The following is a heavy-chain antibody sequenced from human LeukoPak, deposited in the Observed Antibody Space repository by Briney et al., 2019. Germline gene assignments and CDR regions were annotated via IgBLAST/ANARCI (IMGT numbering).Heavy chain of an antibody. J-gene: IGHJ4*02. V-gene: IGHV3-23*01. CDR1: GFTFSSYA. CDR3: AKGYRSGWYQGFDC. D-gene: IGHD6-19*01. Sequence: GGSLRLSCAASGFTFSSYAMSWVRQAPGKGMEWVSAIGGSGGSTYYADSVKGRFTISRDNSKKTLYLQMNSLRAEDTAVYYCAKGYRSGWYQGFDCWGQGTLVTVSS. CDR2: IGGSGGST.